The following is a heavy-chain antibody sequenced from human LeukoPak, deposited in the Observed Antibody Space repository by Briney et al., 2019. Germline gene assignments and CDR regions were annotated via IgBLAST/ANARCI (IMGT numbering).Heavy chain of an antibody. D-gene: IGHD3-22*01. CDR2: ISATGYTT. Sequence: GGSLRLSCAASGLTFSNYAMSWVRQAPGKGLEWVSVISATGYTTYYAGFVKGRFTISRDNAKNTLYLQMNSLSPEDTAVYYCAKDRYYNSIEFYMDVWGKGTTVTASS. V-gene: IGHV3-23*01. J-gene: IGHJ6*03. CDR3: AKDRYYNSIEFYMDV. CDR1: GLTFSNYA.